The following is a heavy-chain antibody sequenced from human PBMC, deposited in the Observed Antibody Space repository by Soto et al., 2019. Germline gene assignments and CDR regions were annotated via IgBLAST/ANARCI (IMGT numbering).Heavy chain of an antibody. CDR2: ISAYNGNT. V-gene: IGHV1-18*01. D-gene: IGHD1-26*01. J-gene: IGHJ6*02. CDR3: AREMGATQAYYYYSMDV. Sequence: QVQLVQSGAEVKKTGASVKVSCKASGYTFTSYGISWVRQAPGQGLEWMGWISAYNGNTNYAQKLQGRATMTTDTSTSTAYMELRSLSSVDTAVYYCAREMGATQAYYYYSMDVCGQATTVTVSS. CDR1: GYTFTSYG.